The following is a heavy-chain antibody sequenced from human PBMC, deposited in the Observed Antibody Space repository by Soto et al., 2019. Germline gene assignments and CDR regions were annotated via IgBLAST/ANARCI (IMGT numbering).Heavy chain of an antibody. Sequence: SETLSLTCAVSGGPIRAHHWTWIRQPPGKGLEWIGYVLYRGNTKYNPSLKSRVTISVDTSKNQFSLKLNSVTAADTAVYYCARDLWGYCGADCYPLDVWGQGTTVT. D-gene: IGHD2-21*02. CDR3: ARDLWGYCGADCYPLDV. CDR2: VLYRGNT. V-gene: IGHV4-59*11. CDR1: GGPIRAHH. J-gene: IGHJ6*02.